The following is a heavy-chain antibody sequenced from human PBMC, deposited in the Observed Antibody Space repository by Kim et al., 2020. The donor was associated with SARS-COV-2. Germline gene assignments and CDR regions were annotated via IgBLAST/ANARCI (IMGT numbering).Heavy chain of an antibody. CDR1: GYTFTSYG. CDR3: ARDGESNGGSSTSCYQQWLVRSDRLCYYYYGMDV. Sequence: ASVKVSCKASGYTFTSYGISWVRQAPGQGLEWMGWISAYNGNTNYAQKLQGRVTMTTDTSTSTAYMELRSLRSDDTAVYYFARDGESNGGSSTSCYQQWLVRSDRLCYYYYGMDVWSRGTTVTVSS. CDR2: ISAYNGNT. D-gene: IGHD2-2*01. J-gene: IGHJ6*02. V-gene: IGHV1-18*01.